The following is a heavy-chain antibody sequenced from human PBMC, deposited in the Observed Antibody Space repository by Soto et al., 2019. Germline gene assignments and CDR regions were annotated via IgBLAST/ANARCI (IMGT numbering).Heavy chain of an antibody. D-gene: IGHD2-2*01. Sequence: GGSLRLSCAASGFTFSYYYMSWIRQAPGKGLEWISYISGSNIYTNYADSVKGRFTISRDNANNSLYLQMDSLRVEDTAVYYCARDGGEVIPAAIGGGYGMDVWGQGTTVT. V-gene: IGHV3-11*06. CDR2: ISGSNIYT. CDR1: GFTFSYYY. J-gene: IGHJ6*02. CDR3: ARDGGEVIPAAIGGGYGMDV.